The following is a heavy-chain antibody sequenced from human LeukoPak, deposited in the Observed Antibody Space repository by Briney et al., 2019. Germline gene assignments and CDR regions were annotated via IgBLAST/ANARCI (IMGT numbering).Heavy chain of an antibody. Sequence: GASVKVSCKASGYTFTSYYMHWVRQAPGQGLERMGIINPSGGSTSYAQKFQGRVTMTRDTSTSTVYMELSSLRSEDTAVYYCVRDDWGRLGELSFDYWGQGTLVTVSS. D-gene: IGHD3-16*02. CDR1: GYTFTSYY. V-gene: IGHV1-46*01. CDR3: VRDDWGRLGELSFDY. J-gene: IGHJ4*02. CDR2: INPSGGST.